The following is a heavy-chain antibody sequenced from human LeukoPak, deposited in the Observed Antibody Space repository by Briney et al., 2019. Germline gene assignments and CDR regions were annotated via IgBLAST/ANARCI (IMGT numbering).Heavy chain of an antibody. CDR3: ARRILLSGFDI. V-gene: IGHV3-66*01. CDR2: IYPSGTT. D-gene: IGHD3-10*01. J-gene: IGHJ3*02. Sequence: GESLRLSCAVSGFTVSSDHMGWVRQAPGKGLEWVSVIYPSGTTQYAVSVRGRFTIFRDISKNTLYLQMNSLRDEDTAVYFCARRILLSGFDIWGHGTMVTVSS. CDR1: GFTVSSDH.